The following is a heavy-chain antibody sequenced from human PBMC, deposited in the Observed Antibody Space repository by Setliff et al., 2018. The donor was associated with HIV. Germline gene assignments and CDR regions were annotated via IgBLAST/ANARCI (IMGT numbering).Heavy chain of an antibody. CDR2: ISGSGANT. CDR3: AKFFGGYGDYMGFDY. CDR1: GLTFSSYA. D-gene: IGHD4-17*01. V-gene: IGHV3-23*01. J-gene: IGHJ4*02. Sequence: GGSLRLSCAASGLTFSSYAMSWVRQAPGKGLEWVSAISGSGANTYYADSVKGRFTISRDNSKNTLYLQMNSLRAEDTAVYYCAKFFGGYGDYMGFDYWGQGTLVTVSS.